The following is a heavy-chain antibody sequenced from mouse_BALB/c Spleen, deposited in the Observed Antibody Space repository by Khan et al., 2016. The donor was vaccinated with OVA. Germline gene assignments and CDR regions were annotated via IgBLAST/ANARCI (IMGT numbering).Heavy chain of an antibody. Sequence: QVQLQQSGAELVRPGASVKMSCKASGYTFTSYTIHWIKERPGQGLEWIGYINPSNGYTNYNQKFKDKATLTTDKSSTTAYLQLSSLTSDDSAVXNCVRDGAYHRNDGWFAYWGQGTLVTVSA. CDR3: VRDGAYHRNDGWFAY. CDR2: INPSNGYT. J-gene: IGHJ3*01. V-gene: IGHV1-4*01. D-gene: IGHD2-14*01. CDR1: GYTFTSYT.